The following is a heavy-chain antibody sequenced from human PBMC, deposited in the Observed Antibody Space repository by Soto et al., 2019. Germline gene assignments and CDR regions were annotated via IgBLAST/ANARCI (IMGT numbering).Heavy chain of an antibody. CDR3: ARLSSGSYPPSDAFDI. CDR1: GYSFSSYC. Sequence: PGESLKISCKGSGYSFSSYCIGWVRQIPGKGLEWMGIIYPGDSDARYSPSFQGQVTISADKSISTAYLQWSSLKASDTAMYYCARLSSGSYPPSDAFDIWGQGTMVTVSS. V-gene: IGHV5-51*01. D-gene: IGHD1-26*01. J-gene: IGHJ3*02. CDR2: IYPGDSDA.